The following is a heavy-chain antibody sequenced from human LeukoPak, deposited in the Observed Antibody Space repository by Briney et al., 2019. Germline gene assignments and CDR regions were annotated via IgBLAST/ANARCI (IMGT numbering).Heavy chain of an antibody. V-gene: IGHV1-46*01. J-gene: IGHJ4*02. CDR2: INPGGVST. CDR3: ARGDIDY. Sequence: ASVKVSCKASGYTFASYYVHWVRQAPGQGLEWMGVINPGGVSTSYAQKFQGRVTMTRDTSTSTVYMELSSLRSEDTAVYYCARGDIDYWGQGTLVTVSS. CDR1: GYTFASYY.